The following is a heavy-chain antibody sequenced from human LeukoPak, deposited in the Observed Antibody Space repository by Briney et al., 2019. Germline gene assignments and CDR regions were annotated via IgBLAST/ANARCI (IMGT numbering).Heavy chain of an antibody. D-gene: IGHD2-15*01. V-gene: IGHV4-30-2*01. CDR1: GGSISSGGYS. CDR3: ARGNPFCSGGSCYGRRSGSFDP. CDR2: IYHSGST. J-gene: IGHJ5*02. Sequence: SQTLSLTCAVSGGSISSGGYSWSWIRQPPGKGPEWIGYIYHSGSTYYNPSLKSRVTISVDRSKNQFSLKLSSVTAADTAVYYCARGNPFCSGGSCYGRRSGSFDPWGQGTLVTVSS.